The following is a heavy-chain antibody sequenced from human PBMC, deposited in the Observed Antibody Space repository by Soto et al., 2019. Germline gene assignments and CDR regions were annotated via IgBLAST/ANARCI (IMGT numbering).Heavy chain of an antibody. V-gene: IGHV3-21*01. CDR3: ATISGTTRWDDY. Sequence: GGSLRLSCAASGFTFSSCSMNWVHQAPGMGLEWVSSIDGSSSYIHYADSVKGRFTISRDNAKNSLYLQMNSLRAEDTAVYYCATISGTTRWDDYWGQGTLVTV. D-gene: IGHD1-20*01. J-gene: IGHJ4*02. CDR1: GFTFSSCS. CDR2: IDGSSSYI.